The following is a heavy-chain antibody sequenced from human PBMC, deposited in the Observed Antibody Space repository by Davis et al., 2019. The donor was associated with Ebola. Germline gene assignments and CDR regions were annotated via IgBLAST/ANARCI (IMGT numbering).Heavy chain of an antibody. Sequence: GGSLRLSCPASGLTVSRYWMSWVRRPPGKGLEWVANINKDGSDTYYVDSVRGRFTISRDNANNLLYLQMDSLRAEDTALYYCARDPGDRRVDYWGQGTLVTVSS. CDR1: GLTVSRYW. V-gene: IGHV3-7*03. J-gene: IGHJ4*02. CDR3: ARDPGDRRVDY. CDR2: INKDGSDT.